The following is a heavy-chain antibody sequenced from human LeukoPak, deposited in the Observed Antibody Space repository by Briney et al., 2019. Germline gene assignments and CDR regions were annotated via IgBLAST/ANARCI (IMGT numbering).Heavy chain of an antibody. CDR3: ARGMDDYGGPYYYYYYMDV. Sequence: ASVKVSCKASGYTFTSYGISWVRQAPGQGLEWMGWISAYNGNTNYAQKLQGRVTMTTDTSTSTAYMELRSLRSDDTAVYYCARGMDDYGGPYYYYYYMDVWGKGTTVTISS. CDR2: ISAYNGNT. J-gene: IGHJ6*03. D-gene: IGHD4-23*01. V-gene: IGHV1-18*01. CDR1: GYTFTSYG.